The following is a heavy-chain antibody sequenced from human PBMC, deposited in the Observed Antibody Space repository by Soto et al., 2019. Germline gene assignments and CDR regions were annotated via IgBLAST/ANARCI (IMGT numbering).Heavy chain of an antibody. CDR3: AHRFLEGIAVAEFDP. V-gene: IGHV2-5*02. D-gene: IGHD6-19*01. J-gene: IGHJ5*02. CDR1: GFSLSTSGVG. CDR2: IYWDDDK. Sequence: QITLKESGPTLVKPTQTLTLTCTFSGFSLSTSGVGVGWIRQPPGKALEWLALIYWDDDKRYSPSLKSRLTITKDTSKNQVVLTMTNMDPVDTATYYCAHRFLEGIAVAEFDPWGQGTLVTVSS.